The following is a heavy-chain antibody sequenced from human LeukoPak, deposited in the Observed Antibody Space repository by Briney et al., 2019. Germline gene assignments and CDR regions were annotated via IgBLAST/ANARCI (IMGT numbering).Heavy chain of an antibody. Sequence: SETLSLTCTVSGDSISSSGYYWGWIRQPPGQGREWIGSLFYGEPTSYSPSLQSRVIISLDTSRNQFSLKLSSVTAADTAVYYCARLERSRRHGTQFWGQGTLVTVSS. V-gene: IGHV4-39*01. CDR2: LFYGEPT. CDR1: GDSISSSGYY. J-gene: IGHJ4*02. D-gene: IGHD5-24*01. CDR3: ARLERSRRHGTQF.